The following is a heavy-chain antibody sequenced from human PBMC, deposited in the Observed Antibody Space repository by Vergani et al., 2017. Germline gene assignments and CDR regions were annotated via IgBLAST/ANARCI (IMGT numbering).Heavy chain of an antibody. CDR3: ARSLLTLRHPRDSSSVGY. V-gene: IGHV3-53*04. CDR1: GFTVSSNY. CDR2: IYSGGST. J-gene: IGHJ4*02. D-gene: IGHD3-22*01. Sequence: EVQLVESGGGLVQPGGSLRLSCAASGFTVSSNYMSWVRQAPGKGLERVSVIYSGGSTYYADSVKGRFTISRHNSKNTLYLQMNSLRAEDTAVYYCARSLLTLRHPRDSSSVGYWGQGTLVTVSS.